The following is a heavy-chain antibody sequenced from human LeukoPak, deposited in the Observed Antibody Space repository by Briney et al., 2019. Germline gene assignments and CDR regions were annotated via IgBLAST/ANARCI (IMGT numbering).Heavy chain of an antibody. Sequence: PSETLSLTCSGSNYSISNSLYWGWLRPPPGKGLEWIGSIYSSGSTFYNPSLKSRVTISLDTSKNQFSLKLSSVTAADTAVYFCARGTYGYYMDVWGKGTTVTVSS. CDR1: NYSISNSLY. V-gene: IGHV4-38-2*02. CDR3: ARGTYGYYMDV. CDR2: IYSSGST. J-gene: IGHJ6*03. D-gene: IGHD4-17*01.